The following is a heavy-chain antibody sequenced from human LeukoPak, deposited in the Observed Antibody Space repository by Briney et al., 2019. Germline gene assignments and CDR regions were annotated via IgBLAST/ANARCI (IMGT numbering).Heavy chain of an antibody. CDR2: VSAYNGNT. Sequence: ASVKVSCKASGYTFTSYGISWVRQAPGQGLEWMGWVSAYNGNTKYPQKLQGRVTMATDTSTSTAYMELRSLRSDDTAVYYCARGFPPRRNYDSSGYYSYYFDYWGQGTLVTVSS. D-gene: IGHD3-22*01. CDR1: GYTFTSYG. CDR3: ARGFPPRRNYDSSGYYSYYFDY. J-gene: IGHJ4*02. V-gene: IGHV1-18*01.